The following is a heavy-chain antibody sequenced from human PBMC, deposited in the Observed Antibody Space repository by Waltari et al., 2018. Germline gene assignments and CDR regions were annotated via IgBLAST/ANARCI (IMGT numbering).Heavy chain of an antibody. V-gene: IGHV1-69*05. CDR2: IIPIFGTA. CDR3: ARDPNIGNWWARDAFDI. CDR1: GGTFSSYA. J-gene: IGHJ3*02. Sequence: QVQLVQSGAEVKKPGSSVKVSCKASGGTFSSYAISWVRQAPGQGLEWMGGIIPIFGTANYAQKFQGRVTITTDESTSTAYMELSSLRSEDTAVYYCARDPNIGNWWARDAFDIWGQGTMVTVSS. D-gene: IGHD2-8*02.